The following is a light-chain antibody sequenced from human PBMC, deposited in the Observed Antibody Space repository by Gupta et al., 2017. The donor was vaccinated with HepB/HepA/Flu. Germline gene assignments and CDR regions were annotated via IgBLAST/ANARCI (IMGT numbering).Light chain of an antibody. J-gene: IGKJ5*01. CDR2: AAS. CDR3: QQSDSTPIT. V-gene: IGKV1-39*01. CDR1: QSISSY. Sequence: DLQMTQSPSSLSASVGDRVTITCRASQSISSYLYWYQQIPGKAPKLLIYAASSLQSGVPSRFSGSGSGTDFTLTISRLQPEDFATYYCQQSDSTPITFGQGTRLEIK.